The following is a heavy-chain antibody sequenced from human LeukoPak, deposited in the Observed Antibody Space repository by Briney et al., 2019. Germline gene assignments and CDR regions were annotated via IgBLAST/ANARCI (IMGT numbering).Heavy chain of an antibody. Sequence: PSETLSLTCTVSGGSISSYYWSWIRQPPGKGLEWIGYIYYSGSTNYNPSLKSRVTISVDTSKNQFSLKLSSVTAADTAVYYCARHAGLPVFDYWGQGTLVTVSS. V-gene: IGHV4-59*08. CDR1: GGSISSYY. CDR3: ARHAGLPVFDY. CDR2: IYYSGST. J-gene: IGHJ4*02. D-gene: IGHD5-12*01.